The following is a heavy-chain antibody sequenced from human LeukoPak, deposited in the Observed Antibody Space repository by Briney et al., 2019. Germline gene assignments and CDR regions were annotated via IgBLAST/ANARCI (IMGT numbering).Heavy chain of an antibody. J-gene: IGHJ6*03. Sequence: ASVKVSCKASGYTSTSYYMHWVRQAPGQGLEWMGIINPSGGSTNYAQKFQGRVTMTRDTSTNTVYMELSSLRSEDTAVYYCARGPSITMVRGGQWYYYMDVWGKGTTVTISS. V-gene: IGHV1-46*01. CDR3: ARGPSITMVRGGQWYYYMDV. CDR1: GYTSTSYY. D-gene: IGHD3-10*01. CDR2: INPSGGST.